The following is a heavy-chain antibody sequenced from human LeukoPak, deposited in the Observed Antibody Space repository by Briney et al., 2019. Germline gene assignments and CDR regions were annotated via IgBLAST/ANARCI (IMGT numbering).Heavy chain of an antibody. CDR1: GFISNTYW. J-gene: IGHJ4*02. D-gene: IGHD6-13*01. CDR2: ITRGGSKA. CDR3: VRREAGGSTSWFYFDY. V-gene: IGHV3-74*01. Sequence: GGTLSLSLAAWGFISNTYWRSGVGNPQGEGLGGGSFITRGGSKALYADSVQGRFTISRDNAKNTVYLQMSSLSAEDTAMYYCVRREAGGSTSWFYFDYWGQGPPVRVSS.